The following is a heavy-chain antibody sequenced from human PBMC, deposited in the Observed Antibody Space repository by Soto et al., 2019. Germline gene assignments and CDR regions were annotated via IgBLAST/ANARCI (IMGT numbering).Heavy chain of an antibody. CDR2: IYTSGST. CDR3: ARGNCSSPNCYSFSGYYGMDV. J-gene: IGHJ6*02. Sequence: SETLSLTCTVSGGSISSYYWSWIRQPAGKGLEWIGRIYTSGSTNYNPSLKSRVTMSLDTSKNQFSLKLTSVTAADTASYYCARGNCSSPNCYSFSGYYGMDVWGQGTTVTVSS. V-gene: IGHV4-4*07. D-gene: IGHD2-2*01. CDR1: GGSISSYY.